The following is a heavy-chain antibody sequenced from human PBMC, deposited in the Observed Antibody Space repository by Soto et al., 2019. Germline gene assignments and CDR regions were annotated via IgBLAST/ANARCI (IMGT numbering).Heavy chain of an antibody. D-gene: IGHD1-1*01. CDR2: INHSGST. V-gene: IGHV4-34*01. Sequence: SETLSLTCAVYGGSLSGYYWSWIRQPPGKGLEWIGEINHSGSTNYNPSLKSRVTISVDTSKNQFSLKLSSVTAADTAVYDCRDSRLEASSAQTLFDYWGQGTLVTVSS. CDR3: RDSRLEASSAQTLFDY. CDR1: GGSLSGYY. J-gene: IGHJ4*02.